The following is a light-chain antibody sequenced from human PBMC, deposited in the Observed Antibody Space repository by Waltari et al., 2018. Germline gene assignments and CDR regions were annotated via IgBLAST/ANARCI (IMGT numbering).Light chain of an antibody. Sequence: EIVLTQSPGTLSLSPGEGATLSCRASPSITNNVLAWYQQRPGQAHRLLVYDASSRATGIPDRFSGSGSGTDFTLTISRLEPEDFALYFCQQHGSLPQTFGQGTKVEIK. CDR1: PSITNNV. CDR2: DAS. J-gene: IGKJ1*01. V-gene: IGKV3-20*01. CDR3: QQHGSLPQT.